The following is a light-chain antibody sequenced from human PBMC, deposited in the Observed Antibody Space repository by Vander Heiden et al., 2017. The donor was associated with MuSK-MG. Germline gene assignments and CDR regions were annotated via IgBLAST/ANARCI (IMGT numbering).Light chain of an antibody. J-gene: IGKJ2*01. CDR2: GAS. CDR1: QCVSSN. CDR3: QQYNNWPPYT. Sequence: EIVMTHSPATLSVSPGERATLSCRASQCVSSNLAWYQQKPGQAPRPLIYGASTRATGIPARFSGSGSGTEFTLTISSLQSEDFAVYYCQQYNNWPPYTFGQGTKLEIK. V-gene: IGKV3-15*01.